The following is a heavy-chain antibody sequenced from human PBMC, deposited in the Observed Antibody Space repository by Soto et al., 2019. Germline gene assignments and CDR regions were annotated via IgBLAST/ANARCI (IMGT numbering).Heavy chain of an antibody. V-gene: IGHV3-23*01. Sequence: DVQLLDSGGGLVQPGGSLRLSCAASGFTFSNYAMSWVRQAPGQGLEWVSSISSSGDTTYYADSVQGRFTISRDNSQNTVYLQRNSLRAEDTAVYYCAKRNLISVFYLAYWGQGTLVTVPS. CDR1: GFTFSNYA. J-gene: IGHJ4*02. CDR2: ISSSGDTT. CDR3: AKRNLISVFYLAY.